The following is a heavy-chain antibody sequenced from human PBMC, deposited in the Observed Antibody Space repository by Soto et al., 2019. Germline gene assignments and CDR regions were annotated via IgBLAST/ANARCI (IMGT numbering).Heavy chain of an antibody. CDR1: GGSISSGGYY. CDR2: IYYSGST. J-gene: IGHJ3*02. Sequence: SETLSLTFTVSGGSISSGGYYWSWIRQHPGKGLEWIGYIYYSGSTYYNPSLKSRVTISVDTSKNQFSLKLSSVTAADTAVYYCARSSSVVMVVAATWSIRAFDIWGQGTMVTVSS. CDR3: ARSSSVVMVVAATWSIRAFDI. V-gene: IGHV4-31*03. D-gene: IGHD2-15*01.